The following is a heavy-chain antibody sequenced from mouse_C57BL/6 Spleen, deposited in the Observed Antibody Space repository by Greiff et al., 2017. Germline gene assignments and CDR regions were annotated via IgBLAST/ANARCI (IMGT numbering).Heavy chain of an antibody. J-gene: IGHJ3*01. D-gene: IGHD2-2*01. V-gene: IGHV1-5*01. Sequence: EVQGVESGTVLARPGASVKMSCKTSGYTFTSSWMNWVKQRPGQGLEWIGAIYPGNSDTSYNQKFKGKAKLTAVTSASPAYMELSSLTNEYSAVYYCTGGYGYDGAWFAYWGQGTLVTVSA. CDR3: TGGYGYDGAWFAY. CDR1: GYTFTSSW. CDR2: IYPGNSDT.